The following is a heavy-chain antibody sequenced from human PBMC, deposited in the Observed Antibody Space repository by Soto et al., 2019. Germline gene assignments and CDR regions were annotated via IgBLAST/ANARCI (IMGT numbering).Heavy chain of an antibody. Sequence: QVQLVQSGAEVKKPGASVMVSCKASGYTFTSYDINWVRQATGQGLEWMGWMNPNSGNTGYAQKFQGRVTMTRNTPISTAYMELSSLRSEYTAVYCCAREHSSSWRFDYCGQGTLVTVSS. V-gene: IGHV1-8*01. J-gene: IGHJ4*02. CDR3: AREHSSSWRFDY. D-gene: IGHD6-13*01. CDR1: GYTFTSYD. CDR2: MNPNSGNT.